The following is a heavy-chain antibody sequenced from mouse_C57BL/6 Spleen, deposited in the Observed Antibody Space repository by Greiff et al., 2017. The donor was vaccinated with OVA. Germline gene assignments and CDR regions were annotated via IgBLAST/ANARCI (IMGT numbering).Heavy chain of an antibody. J-gene: IGHJ2*01. D-gene: IGHD1-1*01. CDR2: INPSSGYT. Sequence: VQLQQSGAELAKPGASVKLSCKASGYTFTSYWMHWVKQRPGQGLEWIGYINPSSGYTKYNQKFKDKATLTADKSSGTAYMQLSSLTYEDSAVYYCASDYGSGGYWGQGTTLTVSS. CDR3: ASDYGSGGY. V-gene: IGHV1-7*01. CDR1: GYTFTSYW.